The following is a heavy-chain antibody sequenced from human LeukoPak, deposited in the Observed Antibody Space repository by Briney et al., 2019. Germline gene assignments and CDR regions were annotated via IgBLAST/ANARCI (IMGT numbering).Heavy chain of an antibody. V-gene: IGHV4-59*08. J-gene: IGHJ4*02. CDR1: GGSISSYY. Sequence: SETLSLTCTVSGGSISSYYWSWIRQPPGKGLEWIGYIYYSGSTNYNPSLKSRVTIPVDTSKNQFSLKLSSVTAADTAVYYCARGDSSGYYWNYWGQGTLVTVSS. CDR3: ARGDSSGYYWNY. CDR2: IYYSGST. D-gene: IGHD3-22*01.